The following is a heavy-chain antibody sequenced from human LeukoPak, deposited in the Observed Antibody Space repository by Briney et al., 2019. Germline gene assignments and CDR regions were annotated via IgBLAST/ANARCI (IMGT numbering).Heavy chain of an antibody. CDR1: GYTFTGYY. D-gene: IGHD3-10*01. CDR2: INPNSGGT. Sequence: ASXKVSCKASGYTFTGYYMHWVRQAPGQGLEWMGRINPNSGGTNYAQKFQGRVTMTRDTSISTAYMELSRLRSDDTAVYYCARDRVLLWFGELSPDIWGQGTMVTVSS. V-gene: IGHV1-2*06. CDR3: ARDRVLLWFGELSPDI. J-gene: IGHJ3*02.